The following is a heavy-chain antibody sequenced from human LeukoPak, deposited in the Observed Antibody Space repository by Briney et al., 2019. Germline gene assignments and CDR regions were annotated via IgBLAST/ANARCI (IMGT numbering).Heavy chain of an antibody. D-gene: IGHD1-26*01. Sequence: GGSLRLSCAASGFTFSSYAMSWVRQAPGEGLEWVSDISGSGVTIYYADSVKGRFTISRDNSKDTLYLQMNSLRAEDTAVYYCAKAQGTSGSYGGYYGMDVWGQGTTVTVSS. CDR1: GFTFSSYA. CDR3: AKAQGTSGSYGGYYGMDV. V-gene: IGHV3-23*01. CDR2: ISGSGVTI. J-gene: IGHJ6*02.